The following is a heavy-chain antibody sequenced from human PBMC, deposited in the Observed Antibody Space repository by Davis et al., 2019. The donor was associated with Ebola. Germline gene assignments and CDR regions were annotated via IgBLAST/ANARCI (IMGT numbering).Heavy chain of an antibody. CDR1: GFSFNEAW. CDR2: IRSKTNGEII. Sequence: PGGSLRLSCAAPGFSFNEAWTWMNWVRQAPGKGLEWVGRIRSKTNGEIIDYAAFVEGRFIISRDDSKNTLFLQMNSLRTEDTAVYYCSTDPARGYWGQGTLVNVSS. J-gene: IGHJ4*02. CDR3: STDPARGY. V-gene: IGHV3-15*07.